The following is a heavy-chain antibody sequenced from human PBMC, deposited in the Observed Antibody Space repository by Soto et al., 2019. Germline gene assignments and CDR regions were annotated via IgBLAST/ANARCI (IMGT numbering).Heavy chain of an antibody. J-gene: IGHJ4*02. D-gene: IGHD6-19*01. CDR1: SGFSSDYF. Sequence: PSETLSLTCGVYSGFSSDYFWTWIRQPPGKGLEWIGEITHSGTAYSIPSLNGRLTLSVDSSQTQFSLKLTSVTAADSAFYYCARIHWAQSSLDYWGRGILVTVS. CDR3: ARIHWAQSSLDY. V-gene: IGHV4-34*10. CDR2: ITHSGTA.